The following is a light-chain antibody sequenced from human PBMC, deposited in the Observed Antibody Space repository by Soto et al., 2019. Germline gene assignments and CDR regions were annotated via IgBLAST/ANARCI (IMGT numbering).Light chain of an antibody. CDR2: DAS. CDR1: HSFASNY. V-gene: IGKV3-20*01. J-gene: IGKJ1*01. CDR3: QHYGSSPGST. Sequence: EIVLTQSPGTLSLSPGESATLSCRASHSFASNYLAWYQQKPGQAPRLLIFDASRRATGIPDRFSGSSSGTDFTLTISSLEREDFAVYYCQHYGSSPGSTFGQGTKVELK.